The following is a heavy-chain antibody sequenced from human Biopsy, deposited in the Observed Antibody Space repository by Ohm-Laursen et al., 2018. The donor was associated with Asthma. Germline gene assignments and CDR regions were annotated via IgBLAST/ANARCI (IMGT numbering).Heavy chain of an antibody. D-gene: IGHD6-13*01. CDR1: SGSGGYMRSGNYY. CDR3: VRGSSSWHHGPFHYYYGLDV. J-gene: IGHJ6*02. V-gene: IGHV4-39*01. CDR2: IYYSGTT. Sequence: GTLSLTCSLSSGSGGYMRSGNYYWGWIRQPPGKGLEWIGSIYYSGTTYYNPSLESRVTVSAHTSKKLFSLKLTSVTAADTAVYYCVRGSSSWHHGPFHYYYGLDVWGQGTTATVSS.